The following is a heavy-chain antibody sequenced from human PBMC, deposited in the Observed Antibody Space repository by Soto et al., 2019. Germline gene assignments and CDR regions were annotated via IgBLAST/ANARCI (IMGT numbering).Heavy chain of an antibody. CDR2: IYPGDSDT. Sequence: GESLKISCKGSGYSFTNYWIGWVRQMPGKGLECMGIIYPGDSDTRYNPSFQGQVTISADKSISTAYLQWSSLKASDTAIYYCERSGTAGGDWFDPWGQGTLVTVSS. CDR3: ERSGTAGGDWFDP. V-gene: IGHV5-51*01. D-gene: IGHD1-26*01. J-gene: IGHJ5*02. CDR1: GYSFTNYW.